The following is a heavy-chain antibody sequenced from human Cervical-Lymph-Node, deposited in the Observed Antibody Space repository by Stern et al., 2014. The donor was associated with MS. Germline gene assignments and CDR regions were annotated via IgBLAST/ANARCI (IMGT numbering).Heavy chain of an antibody. V-gene: IGHV4-31*03. CDR1: GGSISSGGYY. Sequence: QVQLQESGPGLVKPSQTLSLSCSVSGGSISSGGYYWSWMRQPPGKGLEWIGYIDFSGITYYNPSLKSRITISVDRSKNQFSLNLSSVTAADTAVYYCARSGGYSFDPWGQGTLVTVSS. CDR3: ARSGGYSFDP. J-gene: IGHJ5*02. CDR2: IDFSGIT. D-gene: IGHD5-18*01.